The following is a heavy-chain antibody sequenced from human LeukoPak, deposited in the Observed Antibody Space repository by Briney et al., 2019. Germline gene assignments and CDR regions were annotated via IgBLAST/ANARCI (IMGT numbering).Heavy chain of an antibody. D-gene: IGHD2-21*02. Sequence: PGASLRLSCTGSGFTFGDYGMSWVREAPGKGLEWVGFIRSKAYGGTTEYAASVKGRFTISRDDSKSIAYLQMNSLKTEDTAVYYCSNSYCGGDCYSGGYFDYWGQGTLVTVSS. CDR3: SNSYCGGDCYSGGYFDY. CDR1: GFTFGDYG. J-gene: IGHJ4*02. CDR2: IRSKAYGGTT. V-gene: IGHV3-49*04.